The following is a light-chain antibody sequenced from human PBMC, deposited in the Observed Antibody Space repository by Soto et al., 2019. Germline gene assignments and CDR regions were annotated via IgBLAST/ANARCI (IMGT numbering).Light chain of an antibody. V-gene: IGLV2-14*01. Sequence: QSALTQPASVSGSVGQSITISCTGTSSDVGGYDFVSWYQHYPGKAPKLIIYEVRTRPSGVSDRFSGSKSGNTASLTISGLQAEDEADYYCSSYTSDWGVFGTGTKVTVL. CDR3: SSYTSDWGV. J-gene: IGLJ1*01. CDR1: SSDVGGYDF. CDR2: EVR.